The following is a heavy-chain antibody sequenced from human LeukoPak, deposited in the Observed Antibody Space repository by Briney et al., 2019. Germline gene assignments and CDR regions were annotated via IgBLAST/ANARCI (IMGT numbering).Heavy chain of an antibody. CDR2: ISSSGSTI. Sequence: GGSLRLSCAASGFTFSSYEMNWVRQAPGKGLEWVSYISSSGSTIYYADSVKGRFTISRDNAKNSLYLQMNSLRAEDTAVYYCAGADWDTAMIDYWGQGTLVTVSS. V-gene: IGHV3-48*03. D-gene: IGHD5-18*01. J-gene: IGHJ4*02. CDR1: GFTFSSYE. CDR3: AGADWDTAMIDY.